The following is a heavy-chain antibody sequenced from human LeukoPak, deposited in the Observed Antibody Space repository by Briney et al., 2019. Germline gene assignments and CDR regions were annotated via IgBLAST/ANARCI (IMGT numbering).Heavy chain of an antibody. CDR2: INSDGINT. D-gene: IGHD3-16*02. CDR3: AREYYDYVWGSYRPIDY. J-gene: IGHJ4*02. CDR1: GFTFSNYW. V-gene: IGHV3-74*01. Sequence: GGSLRLSCAASGFTFSNYWMHWVRQAPGKGLVWVSRINSDGINTSYADSVKGRFTISRDNAKNTLYLQMNSLRAEDTAVYYCAREYYDYVWGSYRPIDYWGQGTLVTVSS.